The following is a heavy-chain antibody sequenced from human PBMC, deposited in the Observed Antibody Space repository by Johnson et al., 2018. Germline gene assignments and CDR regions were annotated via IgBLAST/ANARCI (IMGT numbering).Heavy chain of an antibody. CDR3: AKGGGGYPNYYYMDV. V-gene: IGHV4-4*09. D-gene: IGHD1-26*01. J-gene: IGHJ6*03. CDR2: SSSSGST. Sequence: CSSSSGSTNYNRSLKSRVIISVDKSKNQFSLKLSSVTAADTAVYYCAKGGGGYPNYYYMDVWGKGTTVTVSS.